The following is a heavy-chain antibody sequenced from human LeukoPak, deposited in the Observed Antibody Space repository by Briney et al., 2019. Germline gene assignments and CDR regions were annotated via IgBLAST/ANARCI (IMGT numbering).Heavy chain of an antibody. CDR2: ISTSENT. D-gene: IGHD6-13*01. J-gene: IGHJ5*02. V-gene: IGHV4-4*07. CDR1: GDSTNSYF. CDR3: ARDHGLASAWFDP. Sequence: SETLSLTCTVSGDSTNSYFWTWIRQPAGKGLEWIGRISTSENTNYNPSLKSRVTMSIDTSKNQFSLKLSSVTAADTAVYYCARDHGLASAWFDPWGQGTLVTVSS.